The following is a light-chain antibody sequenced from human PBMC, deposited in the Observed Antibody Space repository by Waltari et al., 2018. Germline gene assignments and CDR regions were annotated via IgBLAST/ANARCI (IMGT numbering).Light chain of an antibody. J-gene: IGKJ3*01. CDR3: QQYHESPPIT. CDR2: GAS. CDR1: QSISSQ. V-gene: IGKV3-15*01. Sequence: ELVMTPSPAPLSVSPGERATLSCRASQSISSQLAWYQQKPGQAPRILIYGASTRATGIPARFSGSGSGTEVTLTISSLQSEDFAVYFCQQYHESPPITFGPGTKVDIK.